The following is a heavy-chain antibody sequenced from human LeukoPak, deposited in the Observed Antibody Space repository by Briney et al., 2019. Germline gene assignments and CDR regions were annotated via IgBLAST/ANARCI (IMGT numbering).Heavy chain of an antibody. CDR2: ISGSGGST. D-gene: IGHD2-2*02. CDR3: TRHIPGYYFDY. Sequence: PGRSLRLSCAASGFTFSSYAMSWVRQAPGKGLEWVSAISGSGGSTYYADSVKGRSTISRDNSKNTLYLQMNSLKTEDTAVYYCTRHIPGYYFDYWGQGTLVTVSS. CDR1: GFTFSSYA. J-gene: IGHJ4*02. V-gene: IGHV3-23*01.